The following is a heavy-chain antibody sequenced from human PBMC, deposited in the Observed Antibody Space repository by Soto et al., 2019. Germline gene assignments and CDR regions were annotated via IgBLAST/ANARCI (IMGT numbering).Heavy chain of an antibody. Sequence: GGSLRLSCAASGFTFSSYAMHWVRQAPGKGLEYVSAISSNGGSTYYANSVKGRFTISRDNSKNTLYLQMGSLRAEDMAVYYCASGYDILTGYVSEYWGQGTLVTVSS. J-gene: IGHJ4*02. CDR3: ASGYDILTGYVSEY. V-gene: IGHV3-64*01. D-gene: IGHD3-9*01. CDR1: GFTFSSYA. CDR2: ISSNGGST.